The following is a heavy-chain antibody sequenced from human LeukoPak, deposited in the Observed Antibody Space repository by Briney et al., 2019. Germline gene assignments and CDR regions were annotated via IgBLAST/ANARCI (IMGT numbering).Heavy chain of an antibody. CDR3: AQARGSGSYPFGY. CDR1: GFTFSDYY. D-gene: IGHD3-10*01. Sequence: EGSLRLSCAASGFTFSDYYMSWIRQAPGKGLEWVSYISSSSSYTNYADSVKGRFTISRDNAKNSLYLQMNSLRAEDTAVYYCAQARGSGSYPFGYWGQEPWSPSPQ. J-gene: IGHJ4*01. CDR2: ISSSSSYT. V-gene: IGHV3-11*06.